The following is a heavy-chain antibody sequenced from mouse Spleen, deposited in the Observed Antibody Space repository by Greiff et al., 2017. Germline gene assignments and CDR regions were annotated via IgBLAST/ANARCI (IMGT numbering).Heavy chain of an antibody. CDR3: ARSDWSWFAY. J-gene: IGHJ3*01. Sequence: VQLQQSGAELVRPGASVKLSCKASGYTFTDYYINWVKQRPGQGLEWIARIYPGSGNTYYNEKFKGKATLTAEKSSSTAYMQLSSLTSEDSAVYFCARSDWSWFAYWGQGTLVTVSA. V-gene: IGHV1-76*01. CDR1: GYTFTDYY. D-gene: IGHD4-1*01. CDR2: IYPGSGNT.